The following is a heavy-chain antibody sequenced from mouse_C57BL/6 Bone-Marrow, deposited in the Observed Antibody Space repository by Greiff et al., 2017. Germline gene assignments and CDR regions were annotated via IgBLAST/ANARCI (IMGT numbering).Heavy chain of an antibody. CDR3: SSGDGNYFDF. D-gene: IGHD2-3*01. J-gene: IGHJ2*01. V-gene: IGHV14-4*01. CDR2: IDPEIGDT. CDR1: GFNIKDDY. Sequence: VQLQQSGAELVRPGASVKLSCTASGFNIKDDYIHWVKQRPEQGLEWIGWIDPEIGDTEYASKFHGKATITSDTSSNTAYLQLSSLTSEDTAVYYCSSGDGNYFDFWGQGTPLTVAS.